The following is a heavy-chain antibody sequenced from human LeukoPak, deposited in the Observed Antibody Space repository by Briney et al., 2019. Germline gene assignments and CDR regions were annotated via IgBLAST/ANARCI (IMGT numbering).Heavy chain of an antibody. CDR3: ARASRLGELSLGY. CDR2: IKYSGRT. V-gene: IGHV4-59*06. Sequence: KPSETLSLTCTVSGGSISSDYWSWIRQHLGKDLEWIGYIKYSGRTYYNPSLKSRVTISVDTSKTQFSLQLSSVTAADTAVYYCARASRLGELSLGYWGQGTLVTVSS. J-gene: IGHJ4*02. CDR1: GGSISSDY. D-gene: IGHD3-16*02.